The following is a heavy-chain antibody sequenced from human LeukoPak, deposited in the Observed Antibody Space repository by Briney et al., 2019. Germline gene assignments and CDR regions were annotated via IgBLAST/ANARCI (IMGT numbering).Heavy chain of an antibody. Sequence: SQTLSLTCTVSGGSISSGGYYWSWIRQHPGKGLEWIGYIYYSGSTYYNPSLKSRVTISADTSKNQFSLKLSSVTAADTAVYYCARAHGRGGYYGMDVWGQGTTVTVSS. CDR2: IYYSGST. CDR3: ARAHGRGGYYGMDV. D-gene: IGHD2-15*01. J-gene: IGHJ6*02. V-gene: IGHV4-31*03. CDR1: GGSISSGGYY.